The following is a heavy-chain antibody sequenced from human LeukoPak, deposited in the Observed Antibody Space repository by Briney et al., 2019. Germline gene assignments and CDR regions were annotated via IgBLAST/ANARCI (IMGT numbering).Heavy chain of an antibody. J-gene: IGHJ4*02. Sequence: ASVKVSCKASGYTFTGYYMHWVRQAPGQGLEWMGWINPNSGGTNYAQKFQGRVTMTRDTSISTAYMELSRLRSDDTAVYYCARDLPSLEDNWNYGPKPQTDRDSGDYWGQGTLVTVSS. V-gene: IGHV1-2*02. CDR1: GYTFTGYY. CDR2: INPNSGGT. CDR3: ARDLPSLEDNWNYGPKPQTDRDSGDY. D-gene: IGHD1-7*01.